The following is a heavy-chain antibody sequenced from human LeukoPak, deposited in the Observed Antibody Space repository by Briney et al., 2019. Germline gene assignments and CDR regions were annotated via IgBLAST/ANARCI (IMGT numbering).Heavy chain of an antibody. CDR3: AKDRKGFVVVPDLDY. Sequence: GGSLRLSCAASGFTFSSYAMSWVRQAPGKGLEWVAFIRYDGSNKYYADSVKGRFTISRDNSKNTLYLQMNSLRAEDTAVYYCAKDRKGFVVVPDLDYWGQGTLVTVSS. CDR2: IRYDGSNK. V-gene: IGHV3-30*02. CDR1: GFTFSSYA. D-gene: IGHD2-2*01. J-gene: IGHJ4*02.